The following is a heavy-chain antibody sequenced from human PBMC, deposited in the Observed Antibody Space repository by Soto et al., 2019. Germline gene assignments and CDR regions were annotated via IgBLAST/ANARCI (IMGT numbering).Heavy chain of an antibody. J-gene: IGHJ4*02. CDR1: GFTFSSYA. D-gene: IGHD4-17*01. CDR3: AKDSARLRVDY. V-gene: IGHV3-23*01. CDR2: ISGSGGST. Sequence: EVQLLESGGGLVQPGGSLSLSCEASGFTFSSYAMSWVRQAPGRGLEWVSAISGSGGSTYYADSVKGRFTISRDNSKNTLYLQMNSLRAEDTAVYYCAKDSARLRVDYWGQGTLVTVSS.